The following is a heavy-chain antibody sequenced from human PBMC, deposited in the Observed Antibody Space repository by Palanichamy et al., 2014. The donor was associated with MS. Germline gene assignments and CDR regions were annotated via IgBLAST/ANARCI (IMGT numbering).Heavy chain of an antibody. J-gene: IGHJ4*01. V-gene: IGHV3-30*18. CDR2: TSYDGSNK. CDR1: GFSFSDYG. D-gene: IGHD3-3*01. CDR3: AKILEAPGLYYIDY. Sequence: QVQLVESGGGVVQPGRSLRLSCAASGFSFSDYGMHWVRQAPGKGLEWVTVTSYDGSNKYYADSVKGRFTISRDNSKNTLYLQMNSLRPDDTAIYYCAKILEAPGLYYIDYWGHGTLVTVSS.